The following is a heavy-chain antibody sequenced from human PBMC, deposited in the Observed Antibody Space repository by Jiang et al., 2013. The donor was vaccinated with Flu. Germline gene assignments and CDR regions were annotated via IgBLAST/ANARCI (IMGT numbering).Heavy chain of an antibody. D-gene: IGHD1-7*01. CDR1: GVSISSVTYY. CDR3: ASQWELTYFDY. Sequence: SGPGLVKPSETLSLTCTVSGVSISSVTYYWAWIRQPPGKGLEWIGSIYYSGTTYYNPSLKSRVTISVDSSKSQFSLKLNSATAADTAVYYCASQWELTYFDYWGRGTLVAVSS. J-gene: IGHJ4*02. CDR2: IYYSGTT. V-gene: IGHV4-39*01.